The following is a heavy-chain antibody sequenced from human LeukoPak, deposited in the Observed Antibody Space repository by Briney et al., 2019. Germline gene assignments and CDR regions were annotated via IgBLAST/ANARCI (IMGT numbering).Heavy chain of an antibody. J-gene: IGHJ4*02. D-gene: IGHD4-17*01. CDR1: GGSISSSSFY. CDR2: IYYSGST. CDR3: ARVPTVTFFDY. Sequence: SETLSLTCTVSGGSISSSSFYWGWIRQPPGKGLEWIGTIYYSGSTYYNPSLKSRVTISVDTSKNQFSLKLSSVAAADTAVYYCARVPTVTFFDYWGQGTLVTVSS. V-gene: IGHV4-39*07.